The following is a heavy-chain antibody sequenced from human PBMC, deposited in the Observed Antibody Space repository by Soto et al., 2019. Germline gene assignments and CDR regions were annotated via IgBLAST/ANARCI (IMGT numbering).Heavy chain of an antibody. J-gene: IGHJ6*02. V-gene: IGHV3-30*18. CDR3: SKDNREISWNFVVVPAAMNANKLYYYYGMDV. Sequence: QVQLVESGGGVVQPGRSLRLSCAASGFTFSSYGMHWVRQAPGKGLEWVAVISYDGSNKYYADSVKGRFTISRDNSKNALYLQMNSLRAEDKAVYYCSKDNREISWNFVVVPAAMNANKLYYYYGMDVWGQGTTVTVSS. CDR1: GFTFSSYG. CDR2: ISYDGSNK. D-gene: IGHD2-2*01.